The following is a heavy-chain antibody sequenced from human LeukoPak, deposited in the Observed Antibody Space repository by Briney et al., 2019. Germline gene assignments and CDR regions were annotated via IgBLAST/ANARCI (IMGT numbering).Heavy chain of an antibody. CDR1: GGSISSHY. Sequence: SETLSLTCTVSGGSISSHYWSWIRQPPGKGLEWIGYIYYSGSTNYNPSLKSRVTISVDTSKNQFSLKLSSVTAADTAAYYCARSYYGSGSYYIRFDPWGQGTLVTVSS. D-gene: IGHD3-10*01. J-gene: IGHJ5*02. V-gene: IGHV4-59*08. CDR2: IYYSGST. CDR3: ARSYYGSGSYYIRFDP.